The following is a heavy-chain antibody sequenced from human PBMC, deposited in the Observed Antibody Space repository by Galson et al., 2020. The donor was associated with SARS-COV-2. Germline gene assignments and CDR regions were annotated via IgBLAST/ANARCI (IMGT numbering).Heavy chain of an antibody. CDR2: LERDHDK. V-gene: IGHV2-70*11. CDR1: GFPLSTTATS. D-gene: IGHD6-13*01. CDR3: ARMAIAAAGTSVDY. J-gene: IGHJ4*02. Sequence: SGPTLVNPPQTLTLPCPFSGFPLSTTATSVSWIRQPPGQALEWLPRLERDHDKYYSPSLKTRLTISKDTSKNQVVLTVTNMDPVDTATYYCARMAIAAAGTSVDYWGQGTLGTVSS.